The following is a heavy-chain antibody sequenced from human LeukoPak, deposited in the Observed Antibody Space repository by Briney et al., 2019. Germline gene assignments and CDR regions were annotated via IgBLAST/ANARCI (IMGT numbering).Heavy chain of an antibody. Sequence: PSETLSLTCTVSGGSISSGDYYWSWIRQPPGKGLEWIGYIYYSGSTNYNPSLKSRVTISVDTSKNQFSLKLSSVTAADTAVYYCASLPYCTNGVCYDYWGQGTLVTVSS. CDR1: GGSISSGDYY. CDR3: ASLPYCTNGVCYDY. J-gene: IGHJ4*02. CDR2: IYYSGST. D-gene: IGHD2-8*01. V-gene: IGHV4-61*08.